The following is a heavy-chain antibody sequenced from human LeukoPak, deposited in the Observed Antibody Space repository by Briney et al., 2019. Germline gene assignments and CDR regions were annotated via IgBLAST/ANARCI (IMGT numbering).Heavy chain of an antibody. CDR1: GFTFDDYA. Sequence: HPGGSLRLSCAASGFTFDDYAMHWVRQAPGKGLEWVSGISWNSGSIGYADFVKGRFTISRDNAKNSLYLQMNSLRAEDTALYYCAKGLVRYDSSGYRHWGQGTLVTVSS. CDR3: AKGLVRYDSSGYRH. V-gene: IGHV3-9*01. D-gene: IGHD3-22*01. J-gene: IGHJ4*02. CDR2: ISWNSGSI.